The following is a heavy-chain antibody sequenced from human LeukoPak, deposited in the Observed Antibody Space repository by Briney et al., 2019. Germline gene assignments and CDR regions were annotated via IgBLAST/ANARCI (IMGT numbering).Heavy chain of an antibody. CDR1: GGSISSYY. J-gene: IGHJ4*02. V-gene: IGHV4-4*07. CDR3: AREKQWLGIDY. Sequence: SETLSLTCTVSGGSISSYYWSWIRQPAGKGLGWIGRIYTSGSTNYNPSLKSRVTMSVDTSKNQFSLKLSSVTAADTAVYYCAREKQWLGIDYWGQGTLVTVPS. D-gene: IGHD6-19*01. CDR2: IYTSGST.